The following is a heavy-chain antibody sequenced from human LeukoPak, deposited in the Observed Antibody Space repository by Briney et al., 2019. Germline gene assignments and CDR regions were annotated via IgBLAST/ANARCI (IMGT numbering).Heavy chain of an antibody. CDR3: AKGGNIRVLDYYYSMDV. CDR2: ISGSGDST. Sequence: PGGSLRLSCSASGFTFYTYAMSWVRQAPGKGLEWFSAISGSGDSTNYADSVKGRFTISRYNSKNTLYLQMNSLGAEDTAVYYCAKGGNIRVLDYYYSMDVWGKGTTVTVSS. J-gene: IGHJ6*03. V-gene: IGHV3-23*01. CDR1: GFTFYTYA. D-gene: IGHD2/OR15-2a*01.